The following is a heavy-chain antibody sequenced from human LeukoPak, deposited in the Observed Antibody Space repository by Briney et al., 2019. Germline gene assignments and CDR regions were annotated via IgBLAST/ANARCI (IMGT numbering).Heavy chain of an antibody. CDR1: GFTFSTYT. J-gene: IGHJ5*02. CDR2: IRYDGSNK. Sequence: GGSLRLSCAASGFTFSTYTMSWVRQAPGKGLEWVAFIRYDGSNKYYADSVKGRFTISRDNSKNTLYLQMNSLRAEDTAVYYCAKDLVPYGSGSTGFDPWGQGTLVTVSS. CDR3: AKDLVPYGSGSTGFDP. D-gene: IGHD3-10*01. V-gene: IGHV3-30*02.